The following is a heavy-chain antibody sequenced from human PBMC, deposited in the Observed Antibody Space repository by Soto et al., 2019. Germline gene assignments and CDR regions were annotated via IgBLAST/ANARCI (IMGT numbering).Heavy chain of an antibody. CDR2: IYYSGST. D-gene: IGHD6-25*01. J-gene: IGHJ5*02. CDR3: ARHHGGSSGWDNWFDP. V-gene: IGHV4-59*01. Sequence: QVQLQESGPGLVKPSETLSLTCTVSGGSISSYYWSWIRQPPGKGLEWIGYIYYSGSTNYNPSLQSLVTQSVDTSKSQSSLKLSSVTAADTAVYYCARHHGGSSGWDNWFDPWGQGTLVTVSS. CDR1: GGSISSYY.